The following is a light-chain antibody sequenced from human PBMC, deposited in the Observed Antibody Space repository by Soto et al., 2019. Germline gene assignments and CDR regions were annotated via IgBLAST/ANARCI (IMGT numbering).Light chain of an antibody. J-gene: IGKJ4*01. Sequence: EIQLTQSPATLSVSPCERATLSFRASQSVSINLAGDQQIPGQAPRLLLYGADAWAIGGPARFSGSGCATQFTLTISSIQSQHFGFYYCQRYQQWPVAFGGGTKVDI. CDR3: QRYQQWPVA. CDR1: QSVSIN. V-gene: IGKV3-15*01. CDR2: GAD.